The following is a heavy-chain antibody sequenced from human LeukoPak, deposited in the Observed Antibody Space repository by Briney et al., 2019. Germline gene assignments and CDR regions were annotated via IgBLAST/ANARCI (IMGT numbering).Heavy chain of an antibody. Sequence: PSETLSLTCTVSGGSISSSSYYWGWIRQPPGKGLEWIGYIYYSGSTNYNPSLKSRVTISVDTSKNQFSLKLNSVSAADTAVYYCARLTVPLRFDPWGQGTLVTVSS. J-gene: IGHJ5*02. CDR2: IYYSGST. D-gene: IGHD2-2*01. CDR1: GGSISSSSYY. CDR3: ARLTVPLRFDP. V-gene: IGHV4-61*05.